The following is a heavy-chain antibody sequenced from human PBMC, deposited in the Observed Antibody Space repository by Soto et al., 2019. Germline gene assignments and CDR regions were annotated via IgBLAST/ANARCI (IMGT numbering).Heavy chain of an antibody. Sequence: SETLSLTCTVSGGSISSGDYYWIWIRQPPGKGLEWIGYIYYSGSTYYNPSLKSRVTISVDTSKNQFSLKLSSVTAADTAVYYCARDRIAAAGLDYWGQGTLVTVSS. CDR3: ARDRIAAAGLDY. V-gene: IGHV4-30-4*01. D-gene: IGHD6-13*01. CDR1: GGSISSGDYY. CDR2: IYYSGST. J-gene: IGHJ4*02.